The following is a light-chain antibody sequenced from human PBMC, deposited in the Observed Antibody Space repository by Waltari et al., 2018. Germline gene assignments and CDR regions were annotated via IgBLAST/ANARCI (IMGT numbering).Light chain of an antibody. CDR3: SSYTTSSAPGV. CDR1: ASDVGPYDF. CDR2: EVS. J-gene: IGLJ1*01. Sequence: QSALTQPASVSGSPGQSITISCSGTASDVGPYDFVSWYQQHPGKAPHLIIYEVSNRPSGISNRFSASKSGNTASLTISGLQAEDEADYYCSSYTTSSAPGVFGTGTRVTVL. V-gene: IGLV2-14*01.